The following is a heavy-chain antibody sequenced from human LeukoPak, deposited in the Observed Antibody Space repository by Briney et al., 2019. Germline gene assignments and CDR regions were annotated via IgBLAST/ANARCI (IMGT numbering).Heavy chain of an antibody. J-gene: IGHJ4*02. CDR2: ISSSSSYI. D-gene: IGHD5-24*01. V-gene: IGHV3-21*04. CDR1: GFTFSSYS. CDR3: VKGRISEDGLDF. Sequence: GGSLRLSCAASGFTFSSYSMNWARQAPGKGLEWVSSISSSSSYIYYADSVKGRFTISRDNSKNMLYLQMNSLRAEDTAVYYCVKGRISEDGLDFWGQGTLVTVSS.